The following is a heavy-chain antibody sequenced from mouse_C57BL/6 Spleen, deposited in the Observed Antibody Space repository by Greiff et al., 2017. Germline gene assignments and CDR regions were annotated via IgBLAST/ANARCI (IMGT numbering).Heavy chain of an antibody. CDR2: IYPGRGST. CDR1: GYSFTSYY. J-gene: IGHJ4*01. Sequence: QVKLQQSGPELVKPGASVKISCKASGYSFTSYYIHWVKQRPGQGLEWIGWIYPGRGSTKYNEQFKGKATLTADKSSSTAYMQLSSLASEESAVYYWEREEVSVLSYSMDYWGQGTSVTGAS. V-gene: IGHV1-66*01. CDR3: EREEVSVLSYSMDY. D-gene: IGHD3-2*02.